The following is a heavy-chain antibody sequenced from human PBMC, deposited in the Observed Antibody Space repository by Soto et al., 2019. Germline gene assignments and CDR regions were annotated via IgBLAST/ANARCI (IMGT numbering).Heavy chain of an antibody. CDR3: ARGGGYCSGGSCYGPYYYYYMDV. D-gene: IGHD2-15*01. Sequence: QVQLVQSGAEVKKPGASVKVSCKASGYTFTSYDINWVRQATGQGLEWMGWMNPNSGNTGYAQKFQGRLTMTRNTSISTAYMELSSLRSEDTAVYYCARGGGYCSGGSCYGPYYYYYMDVWGKGTTVTVSS. V-gene: IGHV1-8*01. J-gene: IGHJ6*03. CDR1: GYTFTSYD. CDR2: MNPNSGNT.